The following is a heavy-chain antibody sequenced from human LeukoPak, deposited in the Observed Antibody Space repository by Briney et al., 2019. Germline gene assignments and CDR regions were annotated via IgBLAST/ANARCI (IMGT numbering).Heavy chain of an antibody. CDR1: GYSFTSYW. Sequence: GESLKISCKGSGYSFTSYWIGWVRQMPGKGLEWMGIIYPGDSDTRYSSSFQGQVTISADKSISTAYLQWSSLKASDTAMYYCARHVEMATIATSYFDYWGQGTLVTVSS. V-gene: IGHV5-51*01. J-gene: IGHJ4*02. CDR2: IYPGDSDT. D-gene: IGHD5-24*01. CDR3: ARHVEMATIATSYFDY.